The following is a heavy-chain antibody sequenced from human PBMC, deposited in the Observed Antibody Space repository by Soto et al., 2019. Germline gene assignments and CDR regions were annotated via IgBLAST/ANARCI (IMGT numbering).Heavy chain of an antibody. V-gene: IGHV3-9*01. CDR1: GFTFDDYA. J-gene: IGHJ3*02. D-gene: IGHD4-4*01. CDR2: ISWNSDNI. CDR3: AKHPYSNDGDAFDI. Sequence: LRVSCAASGFTFDDYAMHWVRQAPGKGLEWVSGISWNSDNIGYADSVKGRFTISRDNVKNSLYLQINSLRAENTALSYCAKHPYSNDGDAFDIWGPGTMVTDSS.